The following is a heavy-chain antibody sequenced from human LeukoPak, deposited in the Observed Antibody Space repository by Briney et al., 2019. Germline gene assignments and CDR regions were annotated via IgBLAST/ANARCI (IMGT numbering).Heavy chain of an antibody. CDR1: GYSFTTYY. D-gene: IGHD6-13*01. V-gene: IGHV1-46*01. Sequence: GESLKISCKGSGYSFTTYYMHWVRQAPGQGLEWMGIITPTGGSTSYAQKFQGRVTMTRDTSTSTVYMELSSLRSEDTALYYCARADSTFDYWGQGTLVTVSS. CDR3: ARADSTFDY. CDR2: ITPTGGST. J-gene: IGHJ4*02.